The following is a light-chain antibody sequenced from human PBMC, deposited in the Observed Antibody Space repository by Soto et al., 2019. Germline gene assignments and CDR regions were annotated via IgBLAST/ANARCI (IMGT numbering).Light chain of an antibody. CDR3: TSFAGSDKLI. J-gene: IGLJ2*01. Sequence: QSVLTQPPSASGSPGQSATISCTGAASDIGAYNFVSWYQQYPGKAPKLMIYEVYKRPSGVPDRVSVSKSGNTASLTVSGLQPEDEADYYCTSFAGSDKLIFGGGTKLTVL. V-gene: IGLV2-8*01. CDR1: ASDIGAYNF. CDR2: EVY.